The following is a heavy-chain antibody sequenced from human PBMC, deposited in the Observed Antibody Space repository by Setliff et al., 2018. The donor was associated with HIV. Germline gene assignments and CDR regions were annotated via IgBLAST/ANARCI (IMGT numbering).Heavy chain of an antibody. D-gene: IGHD2-2*01. CDR3: ARDRGVYCISSSCYSPVDAFDI. Sequence: ASVKVSCKASGYTFTGYYMHWVRQAPGQGLEWMGWINPNSGGTDYAQKFQGRVTMTRDTSTSTAYMELRSLRSDDTAVYYCARDRGVYCISSSCYSPVDAFDIWGQGTTVTVSS. CDR2: INPNSGGT. V-gene: IGHV1-2*02. J-gene: IGHJ3*02. CDR1: GYTFTGYY.